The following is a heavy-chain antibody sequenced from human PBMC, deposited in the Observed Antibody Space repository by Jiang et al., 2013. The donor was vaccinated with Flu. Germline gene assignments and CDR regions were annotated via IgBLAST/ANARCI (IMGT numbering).Heavy chain of an antibody. CDR3: ASSGWYKGY. CDR2: INHGGST. V-gene: IGHV4-34*01. Sequence: LLKPSETLSLTCAVYGGSFSGYYWSWIRQPPGKGLEWIGEINHGGSTTYNPSLKSRVTISVDTSKNQFSLSLSSVTAADTAVYYCASSGWYKGYWGQGTLVTVSS. CDR1: GGSFSGYY. J-gene: IGHJ4*02. D-gene: IGHD6-19*01.